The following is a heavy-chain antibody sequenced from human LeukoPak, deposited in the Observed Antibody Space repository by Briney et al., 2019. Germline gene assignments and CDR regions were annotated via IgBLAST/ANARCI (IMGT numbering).Heavy chain of an antibody. V-gene: IGHV4-31*03. J-gene: IGHJ4*02. CDR1: GGPISSGGYY. CDR2: IYYSGST. CDR3: ARALTTVTTFCFDY. Sequence: PSETLSLTCTVSGGPISSGGYYWSWIRQHPGKGLEWIGYIYYSGSTYYNPSLKSRVTISVDTSKNQFSLKLSSVTAADTAVYYCARALTTVTTFCFDYWGQGTLVTVSS. D-gene: IGHD4-17*01.